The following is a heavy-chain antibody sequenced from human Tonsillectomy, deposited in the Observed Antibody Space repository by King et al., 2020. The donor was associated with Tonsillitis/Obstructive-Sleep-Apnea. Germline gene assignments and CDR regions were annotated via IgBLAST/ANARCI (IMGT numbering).Heavy chain of an antibody. D-gene: IGHD1-20*01. CDR1: GFTFSTYT. CDR2: ISSSSSYI. J-gene: IGHJ1*01. CDR3: ARDLESNWNLGYFEH. V-gene: IGHV3-21*01. Sequence: VQLVESGGGLVKPGGSLRLSCAASGFTFSTYTMNWVRQAPGKGLEWVSSISSSSSYIFYADSVKGRFTISRDNAKNSLYLQMNSLRAEDTAVYYCARDLESNWNLGYFEHWGQGTLVTVSS.